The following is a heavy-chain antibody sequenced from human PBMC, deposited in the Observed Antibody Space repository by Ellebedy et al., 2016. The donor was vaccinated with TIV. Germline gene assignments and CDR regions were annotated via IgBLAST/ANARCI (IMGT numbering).Heavy chain of an antibody. J-gene: IGHJ4*02. CDR3: SRLDGVAAAPPGNF. CDR2: IYPGDSDT. V-gene: IGHV5-51*01. D-gene: IGHD6-25*01. Sequence: PGGSLRLSCKASGYIFTNYWIGWVRQMPGKGLEWMGIIYPGDSDTKYTSSFQGQVTIPADKSIATAYLQWGSLKASDTAIYYCSRLDGVAAAPPGNFWGQGTLVTVSS. CDR1: GYIFTNYW.